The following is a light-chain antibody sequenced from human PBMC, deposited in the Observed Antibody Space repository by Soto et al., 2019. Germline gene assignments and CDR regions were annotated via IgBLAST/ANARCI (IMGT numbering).Light chain of an antibody. J-gene: IGKJ2*01. CDR3: QQYGGSAPSYT. CDR1: QSITTSF. CDR2: RAS. V-gene: IGKV3-20*01. Sequence: ERVLTQSPGTLSLSPGERATLSCRASQSITTSFLAWYQQKPGQAPRLLIYRASTRVTGIPDRFSGSGSGTDFTLAISRLEPEDIAVYYCQQYGGSAPSYTFGQGTNVEIK.